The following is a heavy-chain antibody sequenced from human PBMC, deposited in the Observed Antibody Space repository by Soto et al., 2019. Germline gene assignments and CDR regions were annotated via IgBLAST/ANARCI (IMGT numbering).Heavy chain of an antibody. CDR3: ARGGPAAGFDL. CDR1: GYTFITND. Sequence: ASVKVSCKASGYTFITNDINWVRQASGQGLEWMGWMKPSTGDSGSDPDFQGRITMTRDPATSTTYMELSSLKFEDTAVYYCARGGPAAGFDLWGQASLVTVYS. D-gene: IGHD6-13*01. V-gene: IGHV1-8*01. J-gene: IGHJ5*02. CDR2: MKPSTGDS.